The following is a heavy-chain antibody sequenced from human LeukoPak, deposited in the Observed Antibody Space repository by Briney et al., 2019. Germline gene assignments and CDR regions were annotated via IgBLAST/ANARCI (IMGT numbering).Heavy chain of an antibody. D-gene: IGHD3-3*01. CDR2: IIPILGIA. CDR3: ATRTYYDFWSGYSPYYYYGMDV. J-gene: IGHJ6*02. Sequence: SVKVSCKASGGTFSSYAISWVRQAPGQGLEWMGRIIPILGIANYAQKFQGRVTITADKSTSTAYMELSSLRSEDTAVYYCATRTYYDFWSGYSPYYYYGMDVWGQGTTVTVSS. CDR1: GGTFSSYA. V-gene: IGHV1-69*04.